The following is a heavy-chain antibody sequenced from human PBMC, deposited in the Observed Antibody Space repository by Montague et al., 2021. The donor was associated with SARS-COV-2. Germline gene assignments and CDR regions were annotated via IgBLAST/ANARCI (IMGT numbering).Heavy chain of an antibody. J-gene: IGHJ6*03. CDR1: GGSFSGYY. CDR3: ARLGEGVVPAPILGVGPYYSYFYMDV. V-gene: IGHV4-34*01. Sequence: SETLSLTCAVYGGSFSGYYWNWIRQPPGKGLERIGEINHSGSTNYNPYLKRRITISVDTSKNKFSLKLKSVTAADTAVYYCARLGEGVVPAPILGVGPYYSYFYMDVWGKGATVTVSS. CDR2: INHSGST. D-gene: IGHD2-2*02.